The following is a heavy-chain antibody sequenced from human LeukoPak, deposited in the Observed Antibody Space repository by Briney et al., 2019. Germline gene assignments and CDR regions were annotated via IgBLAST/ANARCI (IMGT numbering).Heavy chain of an antibody. Sequence: PSETLSLTCTVSGGSIGSYYWSWIPQPAGKGLEWIGRIYYTGTTDYNASLKGRVTMSVDTSKNQFSLKLTSVTAADSAVYYCARDLPSYYFGSGNTFDPWGQGTLVTVSS. V-gene: IGHV4-4*07. CDR1: GGSIGSYY. J-gene: IGHJ5*02. D-gene: IGHD3-10*01. CDR3: ARDLPSYYFGSGNTFDP. CDR2: IYYTGTT.